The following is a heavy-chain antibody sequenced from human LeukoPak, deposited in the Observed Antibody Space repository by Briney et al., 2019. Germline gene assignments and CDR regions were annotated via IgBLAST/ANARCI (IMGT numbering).Heavy chain of an antibody. CDR3: AKGRLVPDY. CDR1: GFTFSSYA. V-gene: IGHV3-23*01. J-gene: IGHJ4*02. D-gene: IGHD3-9*01. CDR2: ISGSDGRT. Sequence: GGSLRLSCAASGFTFSSYAVSWVRRAPGKGLEWVATISGSDGRTYYADSVGGRFTISRDNSKNTLYLQMNSLRAEDTAVYYCAKGRLVPDYWGQGILVTVSS.